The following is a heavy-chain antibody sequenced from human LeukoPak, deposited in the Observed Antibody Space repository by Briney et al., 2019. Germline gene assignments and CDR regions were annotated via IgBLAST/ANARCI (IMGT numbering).Heavy chain of an antibody. CDR1: GGTFSSYA. V-gene: IGHV1-69*13. CDR2: IIPIFGTA. D-gene: IGHD3-22*01. CDR3: ARNYDSRGYYYSLDY. Sequence: SVKVSCKASGGTFSSYAISWVRQAPGQGLEWMGGIIPIFGTANYAQKFQGRVTITADESTSTAYMELSSLRSEDTAVYYCARNYDSRGYYYSLDYWGQGTLVTVSS. J-gene: IGHJ4*02.